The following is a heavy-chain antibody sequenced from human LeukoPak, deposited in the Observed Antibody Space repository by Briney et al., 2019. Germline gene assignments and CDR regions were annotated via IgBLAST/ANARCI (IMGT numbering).Heavy chain of an antibody. CDR2: IYYSGST. V-gene: IGHV4-31*11. D-gene: IGHD4-23*01. Sequence: KPSETLSLTCAVYGGSFSGYYWSWIRQHPGKGLEWIGYIYYSGSTYYNPSLKSRVTISVDTSKNQFSLKLSSVTAADTALYYCARDRGGNGLFDYWGQGTLVTVSS. CDR3: ARDRGGNGLFDY. J-gene: IGHJ4*02. CDR1: GGSFSGYY.